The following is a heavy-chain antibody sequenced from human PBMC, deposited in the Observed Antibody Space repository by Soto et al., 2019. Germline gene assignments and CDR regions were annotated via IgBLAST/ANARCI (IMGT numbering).Heavy chain of an antibody. CDR3: ARAGSALSTRYYYYGMDV. Sequence: PVKVSCKASGGTFSSYAISCVRQAPGQGLEWMGGIIPIFGTANYAQKFQGRVTITADESTSTAYMELSSLRSEDTAVYYCARAGSALSTRYYYYGMDVWGQGTTVTVSS. CDR2: IIPIFGTA. D-gene: IGHD2-2*01. J-gene: IGHJ6*02. V-gene: IGHV1-69*13. CDR1: GGTFSSYA.